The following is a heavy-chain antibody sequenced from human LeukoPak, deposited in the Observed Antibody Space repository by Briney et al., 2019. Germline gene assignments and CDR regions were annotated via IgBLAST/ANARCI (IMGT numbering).Heavy chain of an antibody. D-gene: IGHD4-11*01. CDR1: GGSISSSSYY. J-gene: IGHJ4*02. CDR2: IYYSGST. V-gene: IGHV4-39*07. Sequence: SETLSLTCTVSGGSISSSSYYWGWIRQPPGTGLEWIGSIYYSGSTYYNPSLKSRVTISVDTSKNQFSLKLSSVTAADTAVYYCARRGSMRDYSNYPLDYWGQGTLVTVSS. CDR3: ARRGSMRDYSNYPLDY.